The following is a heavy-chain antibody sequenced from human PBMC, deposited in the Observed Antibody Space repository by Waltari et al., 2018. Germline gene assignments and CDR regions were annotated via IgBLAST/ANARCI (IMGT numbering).Heavy chain of an antibody. J-gene: IGHJ3*02. V-gene: IGHV3-23*01. CDR1: RFTFYNFA. CDR2: ISGSGDQT. Sequence: DVYLLESGGGLVQPGGSLRLSCVASRFTFYNFAMAWVRQAPGQGLEWVSSISGSGDQTDSADSVKGRVTISRDNSKNTLFLQVSGLRVDDTAMYYCAKGRGNKLNFIDGLDIWGQGTMVTVSS. CDR3: AKGRGNKLNFIDGLDI. D-gene: IGHD5-12*01.